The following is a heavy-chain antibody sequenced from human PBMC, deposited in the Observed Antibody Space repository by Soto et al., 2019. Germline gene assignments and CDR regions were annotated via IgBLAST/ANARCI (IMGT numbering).Heavy chain of an antibody. V-gene: IGHV4-34*01. J-gene: IGHJ4*02. D-gene: IGHD6-6*01. CDR1: GGSFSGYY. CDR2: INHSGST. Sequence: SETLSLTCAVYGGSFSGYYWSLIRQPPGKGLEWIGEINHSGSTNYNPSLKSRVTISVDTSKNQFSLKLSSVTAADTAVYYCARGIAARTFDYWGQGTLVTVSS. CDR3: ARGIAARTFDY.